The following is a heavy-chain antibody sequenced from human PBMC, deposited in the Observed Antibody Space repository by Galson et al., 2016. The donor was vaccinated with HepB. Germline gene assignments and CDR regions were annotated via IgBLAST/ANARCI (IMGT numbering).Heavy chain of an antibody. V-gene: IGHV1/OR15-3*02. Sequence: SGAEVKKPGESLRISCKGSGYNFTNYWLSWLRQAPGQRPEWMGWINGGNGNTKYLQKLRGRVTITRDASANTAYMELSSLRSEDTAVYYCARDRGFDLMGYWGQGTLVTVSS. CDR1: GYNFTNYW. CDR2: INGGNGNT. CDR3: ARDRGFDLMGY. D-gene: IGHD3-10*01. J-gene: IGHJ4*02.